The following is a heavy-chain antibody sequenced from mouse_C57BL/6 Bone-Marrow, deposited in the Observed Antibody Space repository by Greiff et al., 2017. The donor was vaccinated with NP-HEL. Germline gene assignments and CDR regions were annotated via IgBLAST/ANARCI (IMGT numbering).Heavy chain of an antibody. D-gene: IGHD4-1*01. Sequence: EVNVVESGAELVRPGASVKLSCTASGFNIKDDYMHWVKQRPEQGLEWIGWIDPENGDTEYASKFQGKATITADTSSNTAYLQLSSLTSEDTAVYYCTTGETGTDYYAMDYWGQGTSVTVSS. CDR3: TTGETGTDYYAMDY. V-gene: IGHV14-4*01. J-gene: IGHJ4*01. CDR2: IDPENGDT. CDR1: GFNIKDDY.